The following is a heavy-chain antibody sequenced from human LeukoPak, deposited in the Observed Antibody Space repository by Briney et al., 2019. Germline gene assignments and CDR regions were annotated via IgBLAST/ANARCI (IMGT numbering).Heavy chain of an antibody. CDR2: IYGGGST. J-gene: IGHJ6*02. V-gene: IGHV3-53*01. Sequence: GGSLRLSCAASGFTVSNNYMTWVRQAPGKGLEWVSVIYGGGSTYYTDSVKGRFTISRDNSKNTVYLQMNSLRAEDTAVYYCASRVGGCGGDCYYYYYYGMDVWSQGTTVTVSS. D-gene: IGHD2-21*02. CDR1: GFTVSNNY. CDR3: ASRVGGCGGDCYYYYYYGMDV.